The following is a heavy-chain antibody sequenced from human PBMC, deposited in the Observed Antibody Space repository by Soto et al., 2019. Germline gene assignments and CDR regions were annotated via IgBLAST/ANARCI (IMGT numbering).Heavy chain of an antibody. CDR1: GGSITISHW. D-gene: IGHD3-10*01. CDR3: ARQGISVSGTYNYGLDV. V-gene: IGHV4-4*02. J-gene: IGHJ6*02. CDR2: ISYSGTI. Sequence: SETLSLTCAVSGGSITISHWWTWVRQPPGKGLEWLGEISYSGTINYNPSLKSRVTISVDKSKNHFSLRLTSVTAADTAVYYCARQGISVSGTYNYGLDVWGQGTTVTVSS.